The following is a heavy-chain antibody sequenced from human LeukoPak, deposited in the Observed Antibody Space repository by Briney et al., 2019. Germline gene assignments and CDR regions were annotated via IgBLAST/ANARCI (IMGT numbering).Heavy chain of an antibody. CDR2: MNPNSGNT. J-gene: IGHJ4*02. D-gene: IGHD3-10*01. Sequence: AASVKVSCKASGYTFTSYDINWVRQATGQGLEWMGWMNPNSGNTGYAQKFQGRVTMTRNTSISTAYMELSSLRSEDTAVYYCVRKGVYYGSGSYDYWGQGTLVTVSS. CDR1: GYTFTSYD. CDR3: VRKGVYYGSGSYDY. V-gene: IGHV1-8*01.